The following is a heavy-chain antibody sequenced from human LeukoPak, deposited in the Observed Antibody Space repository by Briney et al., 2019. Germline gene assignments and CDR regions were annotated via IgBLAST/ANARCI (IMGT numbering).Heavy chain of an antibody. CDR3: TREHSPSIAAIGAFDI. CDR1: GFTFSSYG. J-gene: IGHJ3*02. V-gene: IGHV3-33*01. CDR2: IWYDGSNK. D-gene: IGHD6-6*01. Sequence: PGGSLRLSCAASGFTFSSYGMHWVRQAPGKGLEWVAVIWYDGSNKYYADSVKGRFTISRDNSKNTLYLQMNSLRAEDTAVYYCTREHSPSIAAIGAFDIWGQGTMVTVSS.